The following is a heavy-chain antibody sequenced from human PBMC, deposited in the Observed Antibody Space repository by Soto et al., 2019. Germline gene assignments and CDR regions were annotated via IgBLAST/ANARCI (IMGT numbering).Heavy chain of an antibody. D-gene: IGHD4-17*01. V-gene: IGHV3-48*01. CDR2: INXFKSX. CDR3: XRGAGYGDYGGY. CDR1: GFSLRGYS. Sequence: EVQLVESGGGLVQPGGSLRLSCAASGFSLRGYSMSWVRQAPGKGLEWISYINXFKSXHADSVKGRXTISRDNAKNSVXXXXXXXXXXXXXXXYXXRGAGYGDYGGYWGQGTLVTVSS. J-gene: IGHJ4*02.